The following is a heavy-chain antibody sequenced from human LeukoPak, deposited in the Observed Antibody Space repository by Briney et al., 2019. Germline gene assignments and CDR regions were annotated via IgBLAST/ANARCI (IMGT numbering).Heavy chain of an antibody. CDR3: ARHGPLTHFDY. J-gene: IGHJ4*02. CDR2: IYYSGST. Sequence: SETLSLTRTVSGGSISSYYWSWIRQPPGEGLEWIGYIYYSGSTNYNPSLKSRVTISVDTSKNLFSLKLSSVTAADTAVYFCARHGPLTHFDYWGQGTLVTVSS. CDR1: GGSISSYY. V-gene: IGHV4-59*08.